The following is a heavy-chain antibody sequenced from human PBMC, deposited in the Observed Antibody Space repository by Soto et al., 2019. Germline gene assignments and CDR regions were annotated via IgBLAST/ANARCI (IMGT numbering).Heavy chain of an antibody. V-gene: IGHV2-70*01. CDR3: ARIRNTRGSGWYYFDY. CDR2: IDWGDEK. J-gene: IGHJ4*02. CDR1: GFSLSTSGMC. Sequence: GSGPTLVNPTQTLTLTCTCSGFSLSTSGMCVSWIRQPPGKALEWLALIDWGDEKYYSTSLKTRLTISKDTSKNQVVLTMTNMDPVDTATYYCARIRNTRGSGWYYFDYWGQGTLVTVSS. D-gene: IGHD6-19*01.